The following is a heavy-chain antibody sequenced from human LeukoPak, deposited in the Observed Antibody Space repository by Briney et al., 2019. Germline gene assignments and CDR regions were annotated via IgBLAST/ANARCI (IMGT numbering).Heavy chain of an antibody. CDR2: INPSGGST. D-gene: IGHD3-10*01. CDR3: AREEGGLGFGELQGWFDP. CDR1: GYTFTSYY. Sequence: GASVKVSCKASGYTFTSYYMHWVRQAPGQGLEWMGIINPSGGSTSYAQKFQGRVTMTRDTSTSTVYMELSSLRSEDTAVYYCAREEGGLGFGELQGWFDPWGQGTLVTVSS. V-gene: IGHV1-46*01. J-gene: IGHJ5*02.